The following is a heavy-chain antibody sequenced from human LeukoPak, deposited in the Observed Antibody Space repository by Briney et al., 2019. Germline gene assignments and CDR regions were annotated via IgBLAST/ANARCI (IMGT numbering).Heavy chain of an antibody. CDR1: GFTFSSYS. CDR3: ARDRYSSSWYQSS. V-gene: IGHV3-21*04. D-gene: IGHD6-13*01. J-gene: IGHJ5*02. Sequence: GGSLRLSCAASGFTFSSYSMNWVRQAPGKGLEWVSSISSSSSYIYYADSVKGRFTISRDNAKNSLYLQMNSLRSDDTAVYYCARDRYSSSWYQSSWGQGTLVTVSS. CDR2: ISSSSSYI.